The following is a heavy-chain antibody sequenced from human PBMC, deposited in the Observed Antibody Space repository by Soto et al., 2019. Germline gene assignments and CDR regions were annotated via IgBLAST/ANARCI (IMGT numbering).Heavy chain of an antibody. J-gene: IGHJ6*02. Sequence: QVQLQESGPGLVKPSETLSLTGTVSGGSISSYYWSWIRQPPGKGLEWIGYIYYSGSTTYNPSRKSRVTKSVDEAKDQFSLELSSVNAEDTAGYYGAGISWFGELLPFDYYYYYGRDVWGQGTTVNVSS. CDR1: GGSISSYY. CDR2: IYYSGST. V-gene: IGHV4-59*01. CDR3: AGISWFGELLPFDYYYYYGRDV. D-gene: IGHD3-10*01.